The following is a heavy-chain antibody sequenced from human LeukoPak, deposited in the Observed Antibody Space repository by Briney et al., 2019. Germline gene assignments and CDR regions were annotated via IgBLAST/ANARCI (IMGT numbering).Heavy chain of an antibody. Sequence: KPSETLSLTCTVSGGSISSYYWSWIRQPPGKGLEWIGYIYYSGSTNYNPSLKSRVTISVDTSKNQFSLKLSSVTAADTAVYYCARLGDGDFDAFDIWGQGTMVTVSS. J-gene: IGHJ3*02. CDR2: IYYSGST. CDR1: GGSISSYY. CDR3: ARLGDGDFDAFDI. V-gene: IGHV4-59*08. D-gene: IGHD4-17*01.